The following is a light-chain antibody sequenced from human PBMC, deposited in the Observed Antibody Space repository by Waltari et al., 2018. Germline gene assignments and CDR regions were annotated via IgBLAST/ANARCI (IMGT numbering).Light chain of an antibody. V-gene: IGLV3-1*01. Sequence: SFELTQPPSVSVSPGQTATITCSGAILGHKTSCRYQQKPGQSPVLVIYEDNKRPSGIPERFSGSNSGNTATLTISGTQSLDEADYYCQAWDSNTVFGGGTKLTVL. CDR3: QAWDSNTV. CDR2: EDN. CDR1: ILGHKT. J-gene: IGLJ3*02.